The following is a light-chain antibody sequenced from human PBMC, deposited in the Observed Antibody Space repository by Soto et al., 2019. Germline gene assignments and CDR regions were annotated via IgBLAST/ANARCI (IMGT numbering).Light chain of an antibody. V-gene: IGLV4-69*01. CDR3: QTCGTGPWV. Sequence: QAVVTQSPSASASLGASVKLTCTLSSGHSRNAIAWHQQQPQKGPRYLMKVNSDGSHIKGDGIPDRFSGSSSGAERYLTISSLQSEDEADYYCQTCGTGPWVFGGGTKLTVL. CDR2: VNSDGSH. CDR1: SGHSRNA. J-gene: IGLJ3*02.